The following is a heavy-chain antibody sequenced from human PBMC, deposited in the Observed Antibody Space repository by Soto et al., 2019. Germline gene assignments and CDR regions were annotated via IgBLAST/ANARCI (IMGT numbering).Heavy chain of an antibody. D-gene: IGHD2-2*03. Sequence: GGSLRLSCVASGFTFSTDSMNWVRQAPGKGLEWVAHISTSGATRYYADSVKGRFTISRDNAKTSLYLQMDSLRNEDTAVYFCARDLGYCVSSSCYLFDPWGQGTLVTVSS. CDR2: ISTSGATR. CDR1: GFTFSTDS. CDR3: ARDLGYCVSSSCYLFDP. J-gene: IGHJ5*02. V-gene: IGHV3-48*02.